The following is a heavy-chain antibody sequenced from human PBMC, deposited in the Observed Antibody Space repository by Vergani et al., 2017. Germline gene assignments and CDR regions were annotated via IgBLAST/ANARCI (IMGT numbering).Heavy chain of an antibody. CDR3: ARTPRGGSYIDY. CDR1: GFSLSTSGMR. CDR2: IDWDDDK. D-gene: IGHD1-26*01. J-gene: IGHJ4*02. V-gene: IGHV2-70*04. Sequence: QVTLKESGPALVKPTQTLTLTCTFSGFSLSTSGMRVSWIRQPPGKALEWLARIDWDDDKFYSTSLKTRLTISKDTSKNQVVLTMTNMDPVDKATYYCARTPRGGSYIDYWGQGTLVTVSS.